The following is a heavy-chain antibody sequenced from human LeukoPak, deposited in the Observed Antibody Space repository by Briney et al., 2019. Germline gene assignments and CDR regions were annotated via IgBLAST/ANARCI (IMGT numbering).Heavy chain of an antibody. CDR1: GGSISSYY. J-gene: IGHJ4*02. Sequence: PSETLSLTCTVSGGSISSYYWSWIPQPTGKGLEWIGYIYYSGSTNYNPSLKSRVTKSVDTSKNHFSLKLSSVTAADTAVYYCARAMVEFDYWGQGTLVTVSS. CDR3: ARAMVEFDY. V-gene: IGHV4-59*01. D-gene: IGHD2-8*01. CDR2: IYYSGST.